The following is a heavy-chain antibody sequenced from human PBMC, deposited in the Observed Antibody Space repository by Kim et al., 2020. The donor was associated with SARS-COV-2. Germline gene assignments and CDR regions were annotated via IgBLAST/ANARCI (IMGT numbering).Heavy chain of an antibody. D-gene: IGHD2-15*01. J-gene: IGHJ4*02. CDR2: IWYDGSNK. Sequence: GGSLRLSCAASGFTFSSYGMHWVRQAPGKGLEWVAVIWYDGSNKYYADSVKGRFTISRDNSKNTLYLQMNGLRAEDTAVYYCAREHCSGGSCHYFDYWGQGTLVTVSS. V-gene: IGHV3-33*01. CDR3: AREHCSGGSCHYFDY. CDR1: GFTFSSYG.